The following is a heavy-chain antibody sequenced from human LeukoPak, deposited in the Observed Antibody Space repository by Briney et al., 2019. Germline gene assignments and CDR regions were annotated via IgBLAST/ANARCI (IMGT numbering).Heavy chain of an antibody. D-gene: IGHD3-10*01. CDR1: GFTFSSYA. J-gene: IGHJ4*02. CDR3: ARDLSGSYMADY. Sequence: GGSLRLSCAASGFTFSSYAMHWARQAPGKGLEWVAVISHDRSNNCHADSVKGRFTISRDNSKNTLYLQMNSLRVEDTAVYYCARDLSGSYMADYWGQGTLVTVSS. V-gene: IGHV3-30-3*01. CDR2: ISHDRSNN.